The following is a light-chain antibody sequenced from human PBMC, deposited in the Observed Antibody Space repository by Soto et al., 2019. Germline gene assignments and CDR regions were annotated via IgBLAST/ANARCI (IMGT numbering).Light chain of an antibody. Sequence: QAVVTQEPSLSVSPGGTVTLTCGLRAGSVSTNYYPSWFQQTPGQAPRTLLYDTDIRASGVPDRFSGSILGNKAALTITGAQADDECDYYCALYMGSVIWVFGGGTQLTVL. CDR2: DTD. V-gene: IGLV8-61*01. J-gene: IGLJ3*02. CDR3: ALYMGSVIWV. CDR1: AGSVSTNYY.